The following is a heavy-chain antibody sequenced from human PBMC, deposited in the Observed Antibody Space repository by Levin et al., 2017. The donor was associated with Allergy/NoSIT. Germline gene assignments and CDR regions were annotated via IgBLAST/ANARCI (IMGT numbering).Heavy chain of an antibody. CDR3: ARDRGGADYYMDV. CDR1: GFTLSSYW. CDR2: LKSDGSSP. V-gene: IGHV3-74*01. D-gene: IGHD3-16*01. Sequence: GGSLRLSCAASGFTLSSYWMHWVRQAPGKGLMWVSRLKSDGSSPSYADSVKGRFTISRDSAKNTLYLQMNSLGAEDTAVDYCARDRGGADYYMDVWGKGTTVTVSS. J-gene: IGHJ6*03.